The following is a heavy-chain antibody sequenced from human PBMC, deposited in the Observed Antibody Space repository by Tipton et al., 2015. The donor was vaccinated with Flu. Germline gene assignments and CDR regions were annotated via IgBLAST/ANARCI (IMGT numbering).Heavy chain of an antibody. J-gene: IGHJ4*02. V-gene: IGHV4-38-2*01. CDR1: GYSIASDYY. D-gene: IGHD5-24*01. Sequence: LRLSCSVSGYSIASDYYWGWIRQPPGKGLEWIGNLYHTGSTYYNPSLKSRVTISVDTSKKQFSLKLSSVTAADTAVYYCARRRDGYNCFDYWGQGTRVTVSS. CDR2: LYHTGST. CDR3: ARRRDGYNCFDY.